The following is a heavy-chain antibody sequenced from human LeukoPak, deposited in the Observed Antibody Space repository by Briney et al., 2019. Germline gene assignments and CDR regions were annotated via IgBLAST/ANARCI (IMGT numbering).Heavy chain of an antibody. V-gene: IGHV3-74*01. CDR3: TRPGYCSSTSCKDAFDI. J-gene: IGHJ3*02. CDR1: GFTFSNYW. D-gene: IGHD2-2*01. Sequence: GGSLRLSCAASGFTFSNYWMHWVRQAPGKGLVWVSRINSDGINTSYADSVKGRFTISRDNSKNTLYLQMNSLRAEDTAVYYCTRPGYCSSTSCKDAFDIWGQGTMVTVSS. CDR2: INSDGINT.